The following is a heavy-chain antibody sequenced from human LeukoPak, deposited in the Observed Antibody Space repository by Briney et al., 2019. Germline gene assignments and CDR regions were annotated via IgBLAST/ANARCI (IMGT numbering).Heavy chain of an antibody. CDR1: GFTFDDYT. CDR3: AKDIERYYDSSGSTTYGMDV. J-gene: IGHJ6*02. D-gene: IGHD3-22*01. Sequence: GGSLRLSCAASGFTFDDYTMHWVRQAPGKGLEWVSLISWDGGSTYYADSVKGRFTISRDNSKNSLYLQMNSLRTEDTALYYCAKDIERYYDSSGSTTYGMDVWGQGTTVTVSS. CDR2: ISWDGGST. V-gene: IGHV3-43*01.